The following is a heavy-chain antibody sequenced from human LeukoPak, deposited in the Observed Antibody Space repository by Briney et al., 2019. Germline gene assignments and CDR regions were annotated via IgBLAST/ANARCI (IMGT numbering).Heavy chain of an antibody. CDR3: AKGSGSYYPTYYFDY. CDR1: GFTFSSYG. D-gene: IGHD1-26*01. V-gene: IGHV3-33*06. Sequence: PGRSLRLSCAASGFTFSSYGMHWVRQAPGKGLEWVAVIWYDGSNKYYADSVKGRFTISRDNSKNTLYLQMNSLRAEDTAVYYCAKGSGSYYPTYYFDYWGQGTLVTVSS. J-gene: IGHJ4*02. CDR2: IWYDGSNK.